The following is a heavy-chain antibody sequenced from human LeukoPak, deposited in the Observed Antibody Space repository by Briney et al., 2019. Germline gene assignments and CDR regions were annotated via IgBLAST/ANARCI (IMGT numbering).Heavy chain of an antibody. D-gene: IGHD3-3*01. CDR1: GFTFSNYG. CDR3: ARMSGSRLPGY. Sequence: GGSLRLSCAASGFTFSNYGLHWVRQTPGKGLEWVSYISSGSSARYYADSVKGRFTISRDDARNSLYLQMNSLRAEDTAVYYCARMSGSRLPGYWGQGTLVTVSS. CDR2: ISSGSSAR. V-gene: IGHV3-48*01. J-gene: IGHJ4*02.